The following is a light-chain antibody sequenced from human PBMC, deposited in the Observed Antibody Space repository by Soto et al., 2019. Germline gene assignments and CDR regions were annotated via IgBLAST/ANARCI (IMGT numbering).Light chain of an antibody. J-gene: IGLJ3*02. Sequence: QSALTQPASVSGSPGQSITISCTGTSSDVGGYNWVAWYQQHPGKAPKLMICDVSNRPSGVSNRFSGSKSGNTASLTISGLQADDEADYYCSSYTSSNSVVFGGGTKVTVL. CDR1: SSDVGGYNW. CDR3: SSYTSSNSVV. CDR2: DVS. V-gene: IGLV2-14*03.